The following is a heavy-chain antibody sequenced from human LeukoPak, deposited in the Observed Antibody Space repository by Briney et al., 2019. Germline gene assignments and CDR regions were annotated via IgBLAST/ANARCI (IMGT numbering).Heavy chain of an antibody. CDR3: AKVGGYSGYVREGNHDY. J-gene: IGHJ4*02. V-gene: IGHV3-13*03. CDR2: IGTAGDT. D-gene: IGHD5-12*01. CDR1: GFTFSSYD. Sequence: GGSLRLSCAACGFTFSSYDMHWVRQATGKGLEWVPAIGTAGDTYYPGSVKGQFTISRDNSKNTLYLQMNSLRAEDTAVYYCAKVGGYSGYVREGNHDYWGQGTLVTVSS.